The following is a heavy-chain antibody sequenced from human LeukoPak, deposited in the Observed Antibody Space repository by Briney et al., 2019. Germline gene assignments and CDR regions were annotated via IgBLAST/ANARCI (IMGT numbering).Heavy chain of an antibody. CDR3: ARGVGYYDFWSGYRPYYYYGMDV. J-gene: IGHJ6*02. CDR1: GYTFTSYG. V-gene: IGHV1-18*01. Sequence: ASVKVSCKASGYTFTSYGISWVRQAPGQGVEWMGWISAYNGNTNYAQKLQGRVTMTTDTSTSTAYMELRSLRSDDTAVYYCARGVGYYDFWSGYRPYYYYGMDVWGQGTTVTISS. CDR2: ISAYNGNT. D-gene: IGHD3-3*01.